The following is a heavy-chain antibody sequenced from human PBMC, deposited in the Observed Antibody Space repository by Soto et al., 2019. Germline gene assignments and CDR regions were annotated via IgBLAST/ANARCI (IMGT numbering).Heavy chain of an antibody. D-gene: IGHD6-19*01. CDR3: ARDQTVAGPTTFDY. CDR2: IDIAGSTT. J-gene: IGHJ4*02. Sequence: GGSLRLSCSASGFTFSNYWMHWVRQTPGKGLVWVSRIDIAGSTTTYADSVKGRFTISRDNAKNTLYLQMNSLRAEDTAIYYCARDQTVAGPTTFDYCGQGTLVTVSS. V-gene: IGHV3-74*01. CDR1: GFTFSNYW.